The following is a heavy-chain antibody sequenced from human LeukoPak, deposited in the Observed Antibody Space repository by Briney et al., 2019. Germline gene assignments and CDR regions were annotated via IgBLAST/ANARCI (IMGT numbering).Heavy chain of an antibody. Sequence: GPLRLSCAASGFYFNDYDMHWVRQAAGKRLEWVSGIGTVADTFYPDSVKGRFTISRDNSKNTLYLQMNSLRAEDTAVYYCAKDLAQWLVRGYFDYWGQGTLVTVSS. CDR1: GFYFNDYD. D-gene: IGHD6-19*01. CDR3: AKDLAQWLVRGYFDY. J-gene: IGHJ4*02. CDR2: IGTVADT. V-gene: IGHV3-13*01.